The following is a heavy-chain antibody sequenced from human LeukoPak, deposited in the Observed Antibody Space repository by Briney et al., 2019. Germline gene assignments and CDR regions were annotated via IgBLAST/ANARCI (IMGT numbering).Heavy chain of an antibody. V-gene: IGHV1-69*13. D-gene: IGHD2-15*01. J-gene: IGHJ4*02. CDR3: ARGSYCSGGSCYSDLDY. CDR1: GGTFSSYA. Sequence: ASVKVSCKASGGTFSSYAISWVRQAPGQGLEWMGGIIPIFGTANYAQKFQGRVTITADESTSKAYMELSSLRSEDTAVYYCARGSYCSGGSCYSDLDYWGQGTLVTVSS. CDR2: IIPIFGTA.